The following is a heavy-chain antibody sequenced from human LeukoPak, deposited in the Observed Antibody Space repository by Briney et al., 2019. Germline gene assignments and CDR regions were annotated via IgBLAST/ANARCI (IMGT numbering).Heavy chain of an antibody. J-gene: IGHJ4*02. CDR1: GFTFTSYY. D-gene: IGHD2-21*02. CDR2: INPSGGST. V-gene: IGHV1-46*01. Sequence: ASVKVSCKASGFTFTSYYMHWVRQAPGQGLEWMGIINPSGGSTSYAQKFQGRVTMTRDMSTSTVYMELSSLRSEDTAVYYCFVVVTATFDYWGQGTLVTVSS. CDR3: FVVVTATFDY.